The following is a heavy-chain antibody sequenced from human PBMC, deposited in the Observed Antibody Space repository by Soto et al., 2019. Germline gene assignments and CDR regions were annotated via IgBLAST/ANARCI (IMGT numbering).Heavy chain of an antibody. J-gene: IGHJ4*02. CDR1: XVSFXXXY. Sequence: SETLSLTCAVYXVSFXXXYWTWIRQPPGTGLEWIGEINHSGSTNYNPSLKSRVTISVDTSKNQFSLKLTSVTAAYTAVYYCARDKITGLFDYWGQGTLVT. D-gene: IGHD2-8*02. CDR3: ARDKITGLFDY. CDR2: INHSGST. V-gene: IGHV4-34*01.